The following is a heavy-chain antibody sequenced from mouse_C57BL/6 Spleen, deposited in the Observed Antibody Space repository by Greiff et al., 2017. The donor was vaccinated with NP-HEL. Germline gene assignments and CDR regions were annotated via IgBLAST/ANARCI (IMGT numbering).Heavy chain of an antibody. CDR2: IHPNSGST. J-gene: IGHJ4*01. D-gene: IGHD1-1*01. CDR3: AGSSLTINYAMDY. V-gene: IGHV1-64*01. CDR1: GYTFTSYW. Sequence: VQLQQPGAELVKPGASVKLSCKASGYTFTSYWMHWVKQRPGQGLEWIGMIHPNSGSTNYNEKFKSKATLTVDKSSSTAYMQLSSLTSEDSAVYYCAGSSLTINYAMDYWGQGTSVTVSS.